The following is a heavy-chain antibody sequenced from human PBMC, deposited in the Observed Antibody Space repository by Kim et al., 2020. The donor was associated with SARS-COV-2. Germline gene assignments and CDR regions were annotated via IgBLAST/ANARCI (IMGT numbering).Heavy chain of an antibody. Sequence: YAQKFQGRVTITADESTSTAYMELSSLRSEDTAVYYCARLGIAAAGTFDYWGQGTLVTVSS. J-gene: IGHJ4*02. V-gene: IGHV1-69*01. CDR3: ARLGIAAAGTFDY. D-gene: IGHD6-13*01.